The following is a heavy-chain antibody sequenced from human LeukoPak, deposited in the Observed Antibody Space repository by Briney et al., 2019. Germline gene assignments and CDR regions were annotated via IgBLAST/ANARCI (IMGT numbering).Heavy chain of an antibody. D-gene: IGHD3-10*02. CDR1: GDSISSYY. J-gene: IGHJ4*02. Sequence: PSETLSLTCTVSGDSISSYYWNWIRQPPGKGLEWIGYIYYSGSTNYNPSLKSRVTISVDTSKNQFSLKLSSVTAADTAVYYCARGVNYYDRYYFDYWGQGTLVTVSS. V-gene: IGHV4-59*01. CDR2: IYYSGST. CDR3: ARGVNYYDRYYFDY.